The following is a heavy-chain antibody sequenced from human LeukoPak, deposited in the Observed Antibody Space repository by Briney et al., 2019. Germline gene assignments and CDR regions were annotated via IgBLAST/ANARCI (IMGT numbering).Heavy chain of an antibody. J-gene: IGHJ4*02. CDR3: AKVGSYGSPPSYYFDY. Sequence: GRSLRLSCAASGFTFSSYAMSWDRQAPGKGPEWGSAISGSGGSTYYADSVKGRFTISRDNSKNTLYLQMNSLRAEDTAVYYCAKVGSYGSPPSYYFDYWGQGTLVTVSS. V-gene: IGHV3-23*01. CDR1: GFTFSSYA. CDR2: ISGSGGST. D-gene: IGHD5-18*01.